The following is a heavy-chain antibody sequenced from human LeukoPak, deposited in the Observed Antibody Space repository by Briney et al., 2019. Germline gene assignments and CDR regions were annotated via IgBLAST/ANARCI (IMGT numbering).Heavy chain of an antibody. CDR2: IYYSGST. J-gene: IGHJ4*02. D-gene: IGHD3-10*01. V-gene: IGHV4-39*01. CDR3: ARQGRLGSGSFNY. CDR1: GDSISSSSYY. Sequence: KPSETLSLTCTVSGDSISSSSYYWGWIRQPPGKGLEWIGSIYYSGSTYYNPSLKSRVTISVDTSKNQLSLKLSSVTAADTAVYYCARQGRLGSGSFNYWGQGTLVTVSS.